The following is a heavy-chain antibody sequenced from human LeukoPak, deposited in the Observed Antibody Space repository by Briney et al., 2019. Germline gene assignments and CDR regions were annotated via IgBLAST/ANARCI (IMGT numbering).Heavy chain of an antibody. CDR3: ARGNAHAFDI. CDR2: INSDVRST. J-gene: IGHJ3*02. Sequence: GGSLRLSCAASGFTFSTYWMHWVRQAPGKGLVWVSHINSDVRSTSYADSVKGRFTISRDNARNTLYLQMNSLRAEDTAVYFCARGNAHAFDIWGQGTMVTVSS. D-gene: IGHD1-1*01. CDR1: GFTFSTYW. V-gene: IGHV3-74*01.